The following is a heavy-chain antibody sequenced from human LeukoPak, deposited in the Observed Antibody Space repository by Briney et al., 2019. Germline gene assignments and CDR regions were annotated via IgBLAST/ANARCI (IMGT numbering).Heavy chain of an antibody. V-gene: IGHV4-4*07. CDR3: ARDDRYSGSLAFDY. D-gene: IGHD1-26*01. CDR1: GGSISSYY. Sequence: SETLSLTCTVSGGSISSYYWSWIRQPAGKGLEWIGRIYTSGSTNYNPSLKSRVTMSVDTSKNQSSLKLSSVTAADTAVYYCARDDRYSGSLAFDYWGQGTLVTVSS. J-gene: IGHJ4*02. CDR2: IYTSGST.